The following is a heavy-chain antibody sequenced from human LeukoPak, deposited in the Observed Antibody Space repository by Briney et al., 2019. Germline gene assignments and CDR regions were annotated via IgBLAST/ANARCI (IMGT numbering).Heavy chain of an antibody. V-gene: IGHV3-48*04. CDR3: ARVGLVGQDEDEDDY. J-gene: IGHJ4*02. CDR2: ISSSSSTI. CDR1: GFTFSSYS. Sequence: LTGGSLRLSCAASGFTFSSYSMNWVRQAPGKGLEWVSYISSSSSTIYYADSVKGRFTISRDNAKNSLYLQMNSLRAEDTAVYYCARVGLVGQDEDEDDYWGQGTLVTVSS. D-gene: IGHD1-26*01.